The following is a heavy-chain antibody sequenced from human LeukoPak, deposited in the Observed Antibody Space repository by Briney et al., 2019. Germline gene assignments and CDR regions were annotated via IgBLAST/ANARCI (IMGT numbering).Heavy chain of an antibody. CDR2: IYYSGST. V-gene: IGHV4-39*01. J-gene: IGHJ4*02. CDR1: GGSISSSSYY. D-gene: IGHD1-26*01. Sequence: SETLSLTCTVSGGSISSSSYYWGWIRQPPGKGLEWIGSIYYSGSTYYNPSLKSRVTISVDTSKNQFSLNLNSVTAADTAVYYCARHRGSGSYYDPHDYWGQGTLVTVSS. CDR3: ARHRGSGSYYDPHDY.